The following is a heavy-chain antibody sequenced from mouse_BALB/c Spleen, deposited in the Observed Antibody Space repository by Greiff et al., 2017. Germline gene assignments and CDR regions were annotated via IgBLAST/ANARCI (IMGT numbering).Heavy chain of an antibody. Sequence: EVQRVESGGGLVKPGGSLKLSCAASGFTFSSYAMSWVRQSPEKRLEWVAEISSGGSYTYYPDTVTGRFTISRDNAKNTLYLEMSSLRSEDTAMYYCAREGDYDEFAYWGQGTLVTVSA. CDR3: AREGDYDEFAY. CDR1: GFTFSSYA. D-gene: IGHD2-4*01. J-gene: IGHJ3*01. CDR2: ISSGGSYT. V-gene: IGHV5-9-4*01.